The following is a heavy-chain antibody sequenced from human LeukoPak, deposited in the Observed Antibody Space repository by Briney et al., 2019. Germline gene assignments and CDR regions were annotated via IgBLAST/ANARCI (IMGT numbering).Heavy chain of an antibody. CDR2: ISSSSSYI. J-gene: IGHJ4*02. Sequence: GRSLRLSCAASGSTFSSYGMHWVRQAPGKGLEWVSSISSSSSYIYYADSVKGRFTISRDNAKNSLYLQMNSLRAEDTAVYYCARVGAYDSSGYYPPQDYWGQGTLVTVSS. D-gene: IGHD3-22*01. CDR3: ARVGAYDSSGYYPPQDY. V-gene: IGHV3-21*01. CDR1: GSTFSSYG.